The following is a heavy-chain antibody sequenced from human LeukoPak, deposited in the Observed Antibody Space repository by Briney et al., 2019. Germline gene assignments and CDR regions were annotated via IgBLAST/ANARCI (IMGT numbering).Heavy chain of an antibody. D-gene: IGHD6-19*01. J-gene: IGHJ4*02. CDR1: GFTFSSYG. Sequence: GGSLRLSCAASGFTFSSYGMHWVRQAPGKGLEWVAVISYDGSNKYYADSVKGRFTISRDNSKNTLYLQMNSLRAEDTAVYYCARDRPSGWYLQYYFNYWGQGNLVTVSS. V-gene: IGHV3-30*03. CDR3: ARDRPSGWYLQYYFNY. CDR2: ISYDGSNK.